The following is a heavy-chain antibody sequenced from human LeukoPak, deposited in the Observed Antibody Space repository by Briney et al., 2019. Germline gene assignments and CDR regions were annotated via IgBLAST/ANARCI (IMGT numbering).Heavy chain of an antibody. V-gene: IGHV1-69*06. D-gene: IGHD3-10*01. CDR3: ARLGSYYIVHNY. Sequence: SVKVSCKASGGTFSSYAISWVRQAPGQGLEWMGGIIPIFGTANYAQKFQGRVTITADKSTSTAYMELSSLRSDDTAVYYCARLGSYYIVHNYWGQGTLVTVSS. J-gene: IGHJ4*02. CDR2: IIPIFGTA. CDR1: GGTFSSYA.